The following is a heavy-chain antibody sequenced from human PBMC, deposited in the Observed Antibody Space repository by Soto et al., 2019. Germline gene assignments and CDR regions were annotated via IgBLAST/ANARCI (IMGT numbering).Heavy chain of an antibody. CDR3: ARLYRKSGYSSSWVFAY. V-gene: IGHV4-31*03. D-gene: IGHD6-13*01. CDR1: GGSINSGGYY. Sequence: QVQLQESGPGLVKPAHTLSLICTVSGGSINSGGYYWNWIRQHPGKGVEWIGYIFYSGSTYYTPFLRSRVTTSADTSENQFPLNLSSGTAADTAVYFCARLYRKSGYSSSWVFAYWGQGTLVNVSS. CDR2: IFYSGST. J-gene: IGHJ4*02.